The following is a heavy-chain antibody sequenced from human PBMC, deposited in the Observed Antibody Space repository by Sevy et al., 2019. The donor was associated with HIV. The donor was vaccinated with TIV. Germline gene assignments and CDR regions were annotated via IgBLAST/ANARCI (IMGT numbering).Heavy chain of an antibody. Sequence: GGSLRLSCAASGFTFSSYAMSWVRQAPGKGLEWVSAISGSGGSTYYADSVKGRFTISRDNSKNTLYLQMNSLRAEDTAVYYCAKLGGGRMVRGYYYYYYMDVWGKGTTVTVSS. CDR3: AKLGGGRMVRGYYYYYYMDV. V-gene: IGHV3-23*01. J-gene: IGHJ6*03. CDR1: GFTFSSYA. D-gene: IGHD3-10*01. CDR2: ISGSGGST.